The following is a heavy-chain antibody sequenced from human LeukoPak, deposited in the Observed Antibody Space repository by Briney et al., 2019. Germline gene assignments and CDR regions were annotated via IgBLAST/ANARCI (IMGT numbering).Heavy chain of an antibody. J-gene: IGHJ4*02. CDR2: IYYSGST. V-gene: IGHV4-59*01. CDR1: GGSISSYY. CDR3: ARVGYYVDY. Sequence: SETLSLTCTVSGGSISSYYRSWIRQPPGKGLEWIGYIYYSGSTNYNPSLKSRVTISVDTSKNQFSLKLSSVTAADTAVYYCARVGYYVDYWGQGTLVTVSS.